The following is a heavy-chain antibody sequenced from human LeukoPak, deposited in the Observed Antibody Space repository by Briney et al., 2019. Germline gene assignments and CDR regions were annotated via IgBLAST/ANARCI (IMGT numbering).Heavy chain of an antibody. J-gene: IGHJ4*02. CDR1: GFPFSGDA. CDR3: ARVYRSGGSCFDY. V-gene: IGHV3-23*01. CDR2: INGNGGGT. Sequence: GGSLRLSCAASGFPFSGDAMSWVRQAPGKGLEWVSAINGNGGGTYYADSLKVRFTISRDNPKNTLNLQMNSLRAEDTAVYYCARVYRSGGSCFDYWGQGTLVTVSS. D-gene: IGHD2-15*01.